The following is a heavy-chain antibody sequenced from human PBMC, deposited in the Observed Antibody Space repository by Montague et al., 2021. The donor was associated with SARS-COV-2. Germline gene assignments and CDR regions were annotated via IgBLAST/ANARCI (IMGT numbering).Heavy chain of an antibody. J-gene: IGHJ3*02. CDR2: TYDSGST. D-gene: IGHD5-12*01. Sequence: SETLSLTSTVSGGSISSSNYYWDWIRQPPGKGLEWIGSTYDSGSTYYNPSLKSRVTISVDTSKNHFSLKLSSVTAADTAVYYCARRGRKLLPVATTIGGFDIWGQGTMVTVSS. V-gene: IGHV4-39*02. CDR1: GGSISSSNYY. CDR3: ARRGRKLLPVATTIGGFDI.